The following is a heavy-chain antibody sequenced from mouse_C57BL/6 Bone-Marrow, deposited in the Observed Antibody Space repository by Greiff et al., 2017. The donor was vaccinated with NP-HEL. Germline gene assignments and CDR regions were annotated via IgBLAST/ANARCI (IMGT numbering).Heavy chain of an antibody. J-gene: IGHJ3*01. Sequence: LQESGAELARPGASVKLSCKASGYTFTSYGISWVKQRTGQGLEWIGEIYPRSGYTYYNEKFKGKATLTADKSSSTAYMELRSLTSEDSAVYLSGGSLDGFAYWGQGTLVTVAA. CDR2: IYPRSGYT. V-gene: IGHV1-81*01. CDR1: GYTFTSYG. D-gene: IGHD1-1*02. CDR3: GGSLDGFAY.